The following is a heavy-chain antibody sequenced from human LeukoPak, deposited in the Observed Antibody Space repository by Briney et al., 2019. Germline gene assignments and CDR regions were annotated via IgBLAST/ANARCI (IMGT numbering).Heavy chain of an antibody. D-gene: IGHD4-23*01. CDR1: GGTFSSYV. V-gene: IGHV1-69*06. Sequence: VASVKVSCKASGGTFSSYVINWVRQAPGQGLEWMGGIIPIFGTANYAQKFQGRVTITADKSTSTAYMELSSLRSEDTAVYYCAADYGGNSNAFDIWGQGTMVTVSS. CDR2: IIPIFGTA. J-gene: IGHJ3*02. CDR3: AADYGGNSNAFDI.